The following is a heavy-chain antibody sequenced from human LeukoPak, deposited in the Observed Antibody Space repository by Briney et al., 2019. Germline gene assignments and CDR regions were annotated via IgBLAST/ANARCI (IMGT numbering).Heavy chain of an antibody. CDR2: IYYSGST. Sequence: SETLSLTCTVSGGSISSYFWSWIRQPPGKGLQWIGYIYYSGSTIYNPSLKSRVTISVDTSKNQFSPKLSSVTAADTAVYYCARASEDYYYYYMDVWGKGTTVTISS. J-gene: IGHJ6*03. D-gene: IGHD1-14*01. CDR1: GGSISSYF. CDR3: ARASEDYYYYYMDV. V-gene: IGHV4-59*01.